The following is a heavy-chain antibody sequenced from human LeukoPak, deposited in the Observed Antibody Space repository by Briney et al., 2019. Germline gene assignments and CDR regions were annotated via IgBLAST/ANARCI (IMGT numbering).Heavy chain of an antibody. Sequence: GGSLRLSCAASGFTFSSYAMSWVRQAPGKGLEWVAVISYDGSNKYYADSVKGRFTISRDNSKNTLYLQMNSLRAEDTAVYYCARDLRSYGDAPVNWGQGTLVTVSS. V-gene: IGHV3-30-3*01. J-gene: IGHJ4*02. D-gene: IGHD4-17*01. CDR2: ISYDGSNK. CDR3: ARDLRSYGDAPVN. CDR1: GFTFSSYA.